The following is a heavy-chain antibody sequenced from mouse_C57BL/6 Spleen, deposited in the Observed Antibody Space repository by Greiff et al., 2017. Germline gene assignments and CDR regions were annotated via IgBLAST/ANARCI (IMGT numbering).Heavy chain of an antibody. D-gene: IGHD1-1*01. CDR3: ARRYYYGSSQAWFAY. CDR2: ISSGSSTI. CDR1: GFTFSDYG. Sequence: EVMLVESGGGLVKPGGSLKLSCAASGFTFSDYGMHWVRQAPEQGLEWVAYISSGSSTIYYAATVKGRFTISRDNAKNTLFLQMTSLWSEDTAMYYCARRYYYGSSQAWFAYWGQGTLVTVSA. J-gene: IGHJ3*01. V-gene: IGHV5-17*01.